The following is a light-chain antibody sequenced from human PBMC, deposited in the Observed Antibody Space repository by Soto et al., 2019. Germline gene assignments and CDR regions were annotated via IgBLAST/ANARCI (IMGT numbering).Light chain of an antibody. J-gene: IGKJ1*01. CDR2: KAS. CDR1: QSISSW. CDR3: QQYNGYRWT. V-gene: IGKV1-5*03. Sequence: DIQMTQYPSTLSASVGDRVTITCRASQSISSWLAWYQQKPGKAPKILIYKASTLESGVPSRFSGSESGTEFTLTISSLQPDDFATYYCQQYNGYRWTFGQGTKV.